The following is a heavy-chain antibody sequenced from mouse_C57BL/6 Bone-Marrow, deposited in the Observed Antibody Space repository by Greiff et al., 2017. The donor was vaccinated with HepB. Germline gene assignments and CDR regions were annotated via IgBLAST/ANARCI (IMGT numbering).Heavy chain of an antibody. CDR1: GFTFSSYA. CDR2: ISDGGSYT. V-gene: IGHV5-4*01. J-gene: IGHJ2*01. CDR3: ARGEGYWDY. Sequence: DVQLVESGGGLVKPGGSLKLSCAASGFTFSSYAMSWVRQTPEKRLEWVATISDGGSYTYYPDNVKGRFTISRDNAKNNLYLQMSHLKSEDTAMYYCARGEGYWDYWGQGTTLTVSS.